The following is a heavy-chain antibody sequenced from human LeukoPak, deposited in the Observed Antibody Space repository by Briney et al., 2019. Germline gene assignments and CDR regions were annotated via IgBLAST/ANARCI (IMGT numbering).Heavy chain of an antibody. Sequence: PGGSLRLSCAASGFTLSSFWMSWVGQAPGKGLEWVANIKQDGKEKNYADSVNARFTISTYNAKYSLYLQMNSLRAEDTAVYYCATIKVRANNYDTDGFEYWGQGTLVTVSS. CDR1: GFTLSSFW. V-gene: IGHV3-7*05. CDR3: ATIKVRANNYDTDGFEY. D-gene: IGHD3-10*01. CDR2: IKQDGKEK. J-gene: IGHJ4*02.